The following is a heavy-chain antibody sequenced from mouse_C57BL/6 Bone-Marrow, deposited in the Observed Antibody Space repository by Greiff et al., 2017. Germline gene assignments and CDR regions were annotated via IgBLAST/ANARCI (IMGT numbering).Heavy chain of an antibody. J-gene: IGHJ2*01. V-gene: IGHV3-6*01. D-gene: IGHD2-4*01. CDR1: GYSITSGYY. CDR3: ARKGDYDVGY. Sequence: DVQLQESGPGLVKPSQSLSLTCSVSGYSITSGYYWNLIRQFPGNILEWMGHISYDGSNNYNASLKNLISITRDTSKNQFFLKLNSVTTEDAATYYYARKGDYDVGYWGQGTTLTVSS. CDR2: ISYDGSN.